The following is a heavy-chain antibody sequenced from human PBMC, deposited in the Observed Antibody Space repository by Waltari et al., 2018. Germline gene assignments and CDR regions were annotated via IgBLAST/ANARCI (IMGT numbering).Heavy chain of an antibody. Sequence: TFSSYAMHWVRQAPGKGLEWVAVISYDGSNKYYADSVKGRFTISRDNSKNTLYLQMNSLRAEDTAVYYCARGGVVVPDAIEYGMDVWGQGTTVTVSS. CDR2: ISYDGSNK. CDR3: ARGGVVVPDAIEYGMDV. J-gene: IGHJ6*02. V-gene: IGHV3-30*04. D-gene: IGHD2-2*01. CDR1: TFSSYA.